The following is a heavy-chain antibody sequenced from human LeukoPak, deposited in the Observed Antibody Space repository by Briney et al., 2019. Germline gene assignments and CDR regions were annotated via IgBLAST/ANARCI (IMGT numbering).Heavy chain of an antibody. V-gene: IGHV3-7*01. Sequence: GGSLRLSCVASGFSFTDYWMNWVRQAPGKGLEWVANIKQGGSDKYYVDSVKGRFTISRDNAKNSLYLQMNSLGAEDTAVYYCAREVGSGWSLNFDYWGQGTLVTVSS. CDR1: GFSFTDYW. CDR2: IKQGGSDK. D-gene: IGHD6-19*01. CDR3: AREVGSGWSLNFDY. J-gene: IGHJ4*02.